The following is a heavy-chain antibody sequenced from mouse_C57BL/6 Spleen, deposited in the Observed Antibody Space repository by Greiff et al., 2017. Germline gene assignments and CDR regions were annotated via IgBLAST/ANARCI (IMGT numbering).Heavy chain of an antibody. CDR3: ARSDDCYYYFDV. Sequence: EVQLVESGGGLVKPGGSLKLSCAASGFTFSDYGMHWVRQAPEKGLEWVAYISSGSSTIYYADTVKGRFTISRDNATTTLYMQMTSLTSEDTAMYYCARSDDCYYYFDVWGTGTTLTVSS. J-gene: IGHJ1*03. D-gene: IGHD2-4*01. CDR2: ISSGSSTI. CDR1: GFTFSDYG. V-gene: IGHV5-17*01.